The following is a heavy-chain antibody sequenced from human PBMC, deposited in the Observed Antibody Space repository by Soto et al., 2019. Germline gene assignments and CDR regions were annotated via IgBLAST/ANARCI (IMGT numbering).Heavy chain of an antibody. J-gene: IGHJ4*02. V-gene: IGHV3-9*01. Sequence: GGSLRLSCAASGFTFDDYAMHWVRQAPGKGLEWVSGISWNSGSIGYADSVKGRFTISRDNAKNSLYLQMNSLRAEDTALYYCAKDQGPEVNPIDYWGQGTLVTVSS. CDR2: ISWNSGSI. CDR1: GFTFDDYA. D-gene: IGHD3-22*01. CDR3: AKDQGPEVNPIDY.